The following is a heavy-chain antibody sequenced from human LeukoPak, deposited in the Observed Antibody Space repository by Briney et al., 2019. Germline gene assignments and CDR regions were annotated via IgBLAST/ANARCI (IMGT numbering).Heavy chain of an antibody. D-gene: IGHD6-25*01. CDR1: GYTFTNYY. J-gene: IGHJ4*02. CDR3: AREGAAEAKNFDY. Sequence: ASVKVSCKASGYTFTNYYIHWMRQAPGQGLEWVGIINLNTVTTRYAQKFQGRITVTRDTSTSTVYMELSSLRSEDTAVYFCAREGAAEAKNFDYWGQGTLVIVSS. CDR2: INLNTVTT. V-gene: IGHV1-46*01.